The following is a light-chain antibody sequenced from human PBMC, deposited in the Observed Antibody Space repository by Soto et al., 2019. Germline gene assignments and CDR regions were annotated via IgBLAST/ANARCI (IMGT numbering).Light chain of an antibody. V-gene: IGKV3-11*01. J-gene: IGKJ4*01. CDR2: DAS. Sequence: EIVLTQSPATLSLSPGERVTLSCRASQSINYYLAWYQQKPGQAPRLLIYDASNRATGIPARFSGSGSGTDFTLTISSLEPEDFAVYYCQQRSNWPPLTFGGGTKVDIK. CDR3: QQRSNWPPLT. CDR1: QSINYY.